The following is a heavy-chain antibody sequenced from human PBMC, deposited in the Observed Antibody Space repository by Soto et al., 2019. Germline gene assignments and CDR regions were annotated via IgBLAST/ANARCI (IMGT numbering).Heavy chain of an antibody. CDR3: ARGSWDDVTGHYYMDV. J-gene: IGHJ6*03. CDR2: TYYRSKWYI. D-gene: IGHD1-1*01. CDR1: GGSVSSNSAA. V-gene: IGHV6-1*01. Sequence: QTLSLTCDISGGSVSSNSAAWNWIRQTPSRGLEWLGRTYYRSKWYINYAVSVKSRITVNPDTSKNQFSLQLNSVTPEDTAVYYCARGSWDDVTGHYYMDVWGKGTTVTVSS.